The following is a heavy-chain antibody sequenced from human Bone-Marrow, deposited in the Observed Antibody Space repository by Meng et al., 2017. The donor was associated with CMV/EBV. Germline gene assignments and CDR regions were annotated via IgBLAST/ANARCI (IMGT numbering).Heavy chain of an antibody. D-gene: IGHD2-2*01. V-gene: IGHV4-39*01. CDR1: GSSITNDNFS. CDR3: ASLADTYCSTSTCGWFDP. CDR2: IYSSGST. Sequence: SETPSLTCTVSGSSITNDNFSWGWIRQPPGKGLEWIGTIYSSGSTYYSPSLKSRVTISVDTSKNQFSLRLSSVTAADTAVYYCASLADTYCSTSTCGWFDPWGQGTLVTVSS. J-gene: IGHJ5*02.